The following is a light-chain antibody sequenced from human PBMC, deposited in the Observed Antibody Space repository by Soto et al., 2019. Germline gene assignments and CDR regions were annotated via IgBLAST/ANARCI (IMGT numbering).Light chain of an antibody. CDR3: QQYNNWHPWT. V-gene: IGKV3-15*01. CDR1: QSVSSN. J-gene: IGKJ1*01. CDR2: GAS. Sequence: EILITQSPATLSVSPGERATLSCRASQSVSSNLACYQQKPGQAPRLIIYGASTRANGIPARFSGSVSGTEFTLTISSLQSEDFAVYYCQQYNNWHPWTFGQGTKV.